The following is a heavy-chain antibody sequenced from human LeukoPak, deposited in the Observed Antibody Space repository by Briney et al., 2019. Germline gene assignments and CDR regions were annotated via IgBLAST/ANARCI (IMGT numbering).Heavy chain of an antibody. CDR3: ARAKREYYDSSGYYGAFDY. CDR2: ISYDGSNK. CDR1: GFTFSSYA. D-gene: IGHD3-22*01. Sequence: GGSLRLSCAASGFTFSSYAMHWVRQAPGKGLEWVAVISYDGSNKYYADSVKGRFTISRDNSKNTLYLQMNSLRAEDTAVYYCARAKREYYDSSGYYGAFDYWGQGTWSPSPQ. V-gene: IGHV3-30*04. J-gene: IGHJ4*02.